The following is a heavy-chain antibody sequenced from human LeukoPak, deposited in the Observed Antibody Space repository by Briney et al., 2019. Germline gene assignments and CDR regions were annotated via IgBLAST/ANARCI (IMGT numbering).Heavy chain of an antibody. CDR1: GYTFTGYY. V-gene: IGHV1-2*02. D-gene: IGHD1-1*01. J-gene: IGHJ4*02. CDR3: ARDPGNAPFDY. CDR2: INPTSGGT. Sequence: ASVQVSCKASGYTFTGYYLHWVRQAPGQGLEWMGWINPTSGGTDYAQNFQGRVTMTRDTSISTAYMELSRLRSDDTAVYYCARDPGNAPFDYWGQGTLVTAST.